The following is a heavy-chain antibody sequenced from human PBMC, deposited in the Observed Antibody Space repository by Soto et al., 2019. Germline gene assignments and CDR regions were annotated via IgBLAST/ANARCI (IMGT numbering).Heavy chain of an antibody. CDR3: ATGEGIYCSGGSCYYGYFDL. D-gene: IGHD2-15*01. J-gene: IGHJ2*01. V-gene: IGHV3-23*01. CDR1: GFTFSSYA. Sequence: EVQLLESGGGLVQPGGSLRLSCAASGFTFSSYAMSWVRQAPGKGLEWVSAISGSGGSTYYADSVKGRFTISRDNSKNTQYLQMNSLRAEDTAVYYCATGEGIYCSGGSCYYGYFDLWGRGTLVTVSS. CDR2: ISGSGGST.